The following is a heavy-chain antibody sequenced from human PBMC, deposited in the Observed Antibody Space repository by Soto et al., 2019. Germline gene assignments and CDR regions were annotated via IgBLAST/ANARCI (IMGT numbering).Heavy chain of an antibody. D-gene: IGHD3-9*01. Sequence: PSETLSLTCTVSGDSLSSGTYYWSWIRQHPGKGLEWIGYIQFSGSTYYNPSLKSRVTISVDTSKNQFSLKVNSMTAADTAVYFCARARYYDWCFDLWGLGTPVTVSS. V-gene: IGHV4-31*03. J-gene: IGHJ4*02. CDR1: GDSLSSGTYY. CDR3: ARARYYDWCFDL. CDR2: IQFSGST.